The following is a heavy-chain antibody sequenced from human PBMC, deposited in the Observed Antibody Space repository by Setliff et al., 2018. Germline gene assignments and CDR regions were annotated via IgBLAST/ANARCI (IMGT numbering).Heavy chain of an antibody. CDR3: ARLRGAFDY. Sequence: KASETLSLTCAVSGYSISSGYYWGWIRQPPGKGLEWIGSIYYSGSTYYNPSLKSRVTISVDTSKNQFSLRLNSATAADTAVYYCARLRGAFDYWGQGTLVTVSS. CDR2: IYYSGST. J-gene: IGHJ4*02. CDR1: GYSISSGYY. D-gene: IGHD3-16*01. V-gene: IGHV4-38-2*01.